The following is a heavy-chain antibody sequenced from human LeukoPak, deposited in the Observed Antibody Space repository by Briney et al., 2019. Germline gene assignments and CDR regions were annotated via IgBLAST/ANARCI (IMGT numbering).Heavy chain of an antibody. CDR2: ISWNSGSI. CDR3: AKVAYCGGDCYSTQYFQH. D-gene: IGHD2-21*02. CDR1: GFTFDDYA. J-gene: IGHJ1*01. V-gene: IGHV3-9*01. Sequence: GRSLRLSCAASGFTFDDYAMHWVRQAPGKGLEWVSGISWNSGSIGYADSVKGRFTISRDNAKNSLYLQMNSLRAEDTALYYCAKVAYCGGDCYSTQYFQHWGQGTPVTVSS.